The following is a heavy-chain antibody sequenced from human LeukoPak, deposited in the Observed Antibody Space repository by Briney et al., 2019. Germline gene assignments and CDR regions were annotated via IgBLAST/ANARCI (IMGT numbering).Heavy chain of an antibody. CDR1: GYTFTGYY. CDR3: ARDRDGYYYYYMDV. Sequence: ASVKSSCKASGYTFTGYYMHWVRQAPGQGLEWMGWINPNSGGTNYAQKFQGRVTMTRDTSISTAYMELSRLRSDDTAVYYCARDRDGYYYYYMDVWGKGTTVTVSS. V-gene: IGHV1-2*02. D-gene: IGHD2-8*01. CDR2: INPNSGGT. J-gene: IGHJ6*03.